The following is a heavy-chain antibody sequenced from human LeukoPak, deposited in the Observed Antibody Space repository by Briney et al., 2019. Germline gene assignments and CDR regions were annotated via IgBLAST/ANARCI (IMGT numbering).Heavy chain of an antibody. CDR3: ARHGRHIVVVPAAIRAFDI. D-gene: IGHD2-2*01. J-gene: IGHJ3*02. CDR1: GGSISSYY. CDR2: IYYSGST. V-gene: IGHV4-59*08. Sequence: KPSETLSLTCTVSGGSISSYYWSWIRQPPGKGLEWIGYIYYSGSTNYNPSLKSRVTISVDTSKNQFSLKLSSVTAADTAVYYCARHGRHIVVVPAAIRAFDIWGQGTMVTVSS.